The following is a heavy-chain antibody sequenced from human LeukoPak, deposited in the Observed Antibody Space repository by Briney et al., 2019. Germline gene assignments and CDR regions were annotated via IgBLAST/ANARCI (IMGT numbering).Heavy chain of an antibody. CDR1: GGSISSGSYY. CDR3: ARSEGDVSSGYQNYFDY. D-gene: IGHD3-22*01. Sequence: SETLSLTCTVSGGSISSGSYYWSWIRQPAGKGLEWIGRIFTSGSTKYNPSLKSRVTISVDTSKNQFSLKLSSVTAADTAVYYCARSEGDVSSGYQNYFDYWGQGTLVTVSS. V-gene: IGHV4-61*02. CDR2: IFTSGST. J-gene: IGHJ4*02.